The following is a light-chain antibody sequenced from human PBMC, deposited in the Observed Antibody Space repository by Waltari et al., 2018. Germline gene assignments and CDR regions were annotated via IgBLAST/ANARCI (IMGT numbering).Light chain of an antibody. Sequence: EIVMTQSPGTLSVSPGERATLSCRARQSVSSNLAWYQQKRGQAPRLLIHGASTRATGIPARFSGSGSGTEFILTISAMQSEDFAVYYCQQYNNWPRTFGGGTKVQIK. CDR1: QSVSSN. J-gene: IGKJ4*01. CDR2: GAS. CDR3: QQYNNWPRT. V-gene: IGKV3-15*01.